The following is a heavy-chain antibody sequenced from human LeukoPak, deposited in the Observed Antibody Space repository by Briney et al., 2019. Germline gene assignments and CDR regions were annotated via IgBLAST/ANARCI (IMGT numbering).Heavy chain of an antibody. CDR1: GGSISSGGYY. V-gene: IGHV4-61*08. CDR2: IYYSGST. CDR3: ASLLGTTVTTGYYYGMDV. Sequence: SETLSLTCTVSGGSISSGGYYWSWIRQPPGKGLEWIGYIYYSGSTNYNPSLKSRVTISVDTSKNQFSLKLSSVTAADTAVYYCASLLGTTVTTGYYYGMDVWGQGATVTVSS. J-gene: IGHJ6*02. D-gene: IGHD4-17*01.